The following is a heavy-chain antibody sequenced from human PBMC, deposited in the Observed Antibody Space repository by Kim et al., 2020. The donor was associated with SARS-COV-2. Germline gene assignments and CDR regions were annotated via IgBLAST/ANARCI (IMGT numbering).Heavy chain of an antibody. V-gene: IGHV3-30*18. CDR1: GFTFNTYG. J-gene: IGHJ4*02. CDR3: AKSFSGSYFGYDY. D-gene: IGHD1-26*01. Sequence: GGSLRLSCAASGFTFNTYGMHWVRQAEGWGLVWGVGGSYDGSKQYYADSVKGRFTISRDNSKNTLYLQMNSLRIEDTAVYYCAKSFSGSYFGYDYWGQGTLVTVSS. CDR2: GSYDGSKQ.